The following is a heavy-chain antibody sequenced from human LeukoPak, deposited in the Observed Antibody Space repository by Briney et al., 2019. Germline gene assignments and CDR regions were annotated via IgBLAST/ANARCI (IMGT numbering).Heavy chain of an antibody. CDR1: GGSISSNNYY. V-gene: IGHV4-39*07. CDR2: IYYSGST. Sequence: SETLSLTCTVSGGSISSNNYYWGWIRQPPGKGLEWIGSIYYSGSTYYNPSLKSRVTISVDTSKNQFSLKLSSVTAADTAVYYCARESPSDTIFGVVISAYYMDVWGKGTTVTVSS. CDR3: ARESPSDTIFGVVISAYYMDV. J-gene: IGHJ6*03. D-gene: IGHD3-3*01.